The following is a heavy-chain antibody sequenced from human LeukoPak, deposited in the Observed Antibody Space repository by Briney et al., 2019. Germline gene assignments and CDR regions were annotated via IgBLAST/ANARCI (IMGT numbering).Heavy chain of an antibody. Sequence: GGSLRLSCAASGFTFSNYGMHWVRQAPGKGLEWVAFIGYDGSNKYYADSVKGRFTISRDNSKNTLYLQMNSLRAEDTAVYYCAKRGPGYDKSTYPPHYFDYWGQGTLVTVSS. CDR1: GFTFSNYG. V-gene: IGHV3-30*02. D-gene: IGHD3-22*01. CDR2: IGYDGSNK. J-gene: IGHJ4*02. CDR3: AKRGPGYDKSTYPPHYFDY.